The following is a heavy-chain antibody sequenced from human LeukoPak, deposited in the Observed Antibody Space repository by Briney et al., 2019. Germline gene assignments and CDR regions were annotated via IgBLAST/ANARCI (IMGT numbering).Heavy chain of an antibody. CDR1: GFTFSSYG. CDR2: IWYDGSNK. D-gene: IGHD3-22*01. Sequence: PGRSLRLSCAASGFTFSSYGMHWVRQAPGKGLEWVAVIWYDGSNKYYADSVKGRFTISRDNSKNTLYLQMNSLRAEDTAVYYCARASSGYYYNLGYWGQGTLVTVSS. J-gene: IGHJ4*02. CDR3: ARASSGYYYNLGY. V-gene: IGHV3-33*01.